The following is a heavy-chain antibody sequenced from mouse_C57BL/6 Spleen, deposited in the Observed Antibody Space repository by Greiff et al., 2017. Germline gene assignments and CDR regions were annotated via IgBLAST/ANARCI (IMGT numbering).Heavy chain of an antibody. CDR2: IHPNSGST. D-gene: IGHD1-2*01. CDR1: GHTFTSYW. Sequence: QVQLQQPGAELVKPGASVKLSCKASGHTFTSYWMHWVKQRPGQGLEWIGMIHPNSGSTNYNEKFKSKATLTVDKSSSTAYMQLSSLTSEDSAVYYCARKGTTAHFDYWGQGTTLTVSS. CDR3: ARKGTTAHFDY. V-gene: IGHV1-64*01. J-gene: IGHJ2*01.